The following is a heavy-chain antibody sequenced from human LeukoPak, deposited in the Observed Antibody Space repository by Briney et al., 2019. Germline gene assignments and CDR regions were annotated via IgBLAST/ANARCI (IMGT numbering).Heavy chain of an antibody. V-gene: IGHV4-4*07. J-gene: IGHJ4*02. CDR3: ANSISMDFEF. CDR2: IYNGGNT. D-gene: IGHD2/OR15-2a*01. Sequence: SETLSLTCTVSGGSVSSNYWNWIRQPAGKGLEWIGRIYNGGNTNYNPSLESLVTISIDRSKNQFSLKLTSVTAADTPVYYCANSISMDFEFWGQGTLVTVSS. CDR1: GGSVSSNY.